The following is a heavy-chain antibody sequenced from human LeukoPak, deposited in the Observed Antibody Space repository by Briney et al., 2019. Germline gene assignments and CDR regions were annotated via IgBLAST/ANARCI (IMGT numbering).Heavy chain of an antibody. CDR2: ISGSGGST. V-gene: IGHV3-23*01. J-gene: IGHJ4*02. CDR3: AKVRSGSYPQIDY. Sequence: GGSLRLSCAASGFTFSSYAMSWVRQAPGKGLEWVSTISGSGGSTYYASTYYADSVKGRFTISRDNSKNTLYLQMNSLRAEDTAVYYCAKVRSGSYPQIDYWGQGTLVTVSS. D-gene: IGHD1-26*01. CDR1: GFTFSSYA.